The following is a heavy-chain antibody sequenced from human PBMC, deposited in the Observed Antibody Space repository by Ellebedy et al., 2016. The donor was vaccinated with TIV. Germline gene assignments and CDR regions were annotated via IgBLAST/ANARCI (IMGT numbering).Heavy chain of an antibody. CDR1: GGSISRYH. Sequence: MPSETLSLTCTVSGGSISRYHWSWIRQPPGKGLEWIGEITHSGSTNYNPSLKSRVTISVDTSKNQFSLNLSSVTAADTAVYYCARGLARDYWGQGTLVTVSS. CDR2: ITHSGST. V-gene: IGHV4-34*01. J-gene: IGHJ4*02. CDR3: ARGLARDY.